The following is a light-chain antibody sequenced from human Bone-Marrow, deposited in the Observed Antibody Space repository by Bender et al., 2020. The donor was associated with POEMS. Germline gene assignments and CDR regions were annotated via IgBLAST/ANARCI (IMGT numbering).Light chain of an antibody. Sequence: QSALTQPASVSGSPGQSITISCTGTSSDIGGYNYVSWYQQHPGKAPKLMILDVNKRPAGVANRFAGYKAGNTASLTISGLEAEDEADYFCISYTSSSTLVFGGGTKLTVL. CDR3: ISYTSSSTLV. J-gene: IGLJ3*02. CDR2: DVN. CDR1: SSDIGGYNY. V-gene: IGLV2-14*03.